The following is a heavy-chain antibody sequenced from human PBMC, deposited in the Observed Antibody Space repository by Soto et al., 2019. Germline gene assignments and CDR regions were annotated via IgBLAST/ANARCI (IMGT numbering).Heavy chain of an antibody. CDR1: GFTFSSYG. D-gene: IGHD3-22*01. J-gene: IGHJ4*02. Sequence: QVQLVESGGGVVQPGRSLRLSCAASGFTFSSYGMHWVRQAPGKGLEWVAVIWYDGSNKYYADSVKGRFTFSRDNSKNTLYLQMNSLRAEDTAVYYCAVDYYDSSGYSSGFDYWGQGTLVTVSS. V-gene: IGHV3-33*01. CDR2: IWYDGSNK. CDR3: AVDYYDSSGYSSGFDY.